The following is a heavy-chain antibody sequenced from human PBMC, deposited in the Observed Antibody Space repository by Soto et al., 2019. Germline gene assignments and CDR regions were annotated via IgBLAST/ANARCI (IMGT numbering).Heavy chain of an antibody. J-gene: IGHJ4*02. Sequence: QVQLVQSGAEVKKPGSSVKVSCKASGGPFSSYTISWVRQAPGQGLEWMGRIIPILGIANYAQKFQGRVTITADKSTSTAYMELSSLRSEDTAVYYCARESCSSTSCYESALDYWGQGTLVTVSS. CDR2: IIPILGIA. V-gene: IGHV1-69*08. CDR1: GGPFSSYT. CDR3: ARESCSSTSCYESALDY. D-gene: IGHD2-2*01.